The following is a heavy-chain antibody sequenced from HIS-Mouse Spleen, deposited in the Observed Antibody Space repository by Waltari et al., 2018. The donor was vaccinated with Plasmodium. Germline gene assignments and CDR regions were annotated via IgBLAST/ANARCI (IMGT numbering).Heavy chain of an antibody. CDR2: IYHSGGT. D-gene: IGHD6-13*01. J-gene: IGHJ5*02. CDR3: ARGVGYSSSWYWFDP. Sequence: QVQLQESGPGLVKPSETLSLTCTVSGYSISSGYYWGWIRQPPGKGLEWIGSIYHSGGTYYNPALKRRVTISVEPSKNQFSLKLSSVTAADTAVYYCARGVGYSSSWYWFDPWGQGALVTVSS. CDR1: GYSISSGYY. V-gene: IGHV4-38-2*02.